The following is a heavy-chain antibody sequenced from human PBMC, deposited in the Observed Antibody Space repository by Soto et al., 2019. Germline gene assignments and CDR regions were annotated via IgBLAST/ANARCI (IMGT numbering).Heavy chain of an antibody. CDR1: GFTFSNYW. CDR2: IKVDGSEK. Sequence: EVQLVESGGGFVQPGGSLRLSCAASGFTFSNYWMSWVRQAPGKGLEWVANIKVDGSEKYYVDSVKGRFTISRDNAKNSLYLQMNSLKAEDTAVYYCAGGAVRGQGTLVTVSS. D-gene: IGHD6-19*01. J-gene: IGHJ4*02. V-gene: IGHV3-7*05. CDR3: AGGAV.